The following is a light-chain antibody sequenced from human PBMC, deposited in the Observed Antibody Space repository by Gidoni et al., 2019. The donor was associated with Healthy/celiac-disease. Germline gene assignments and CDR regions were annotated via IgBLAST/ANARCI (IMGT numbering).Light chain of an antibody. V-gene: IGLV1-47*01. CDR2: RKN. CDR3: AAWDDSLSGFYI. J-gene: IGLJ1*01. CDR1: TTNIGSKY. Sequence: QSALTQPPSACGIPVLRVTIPCPRSTTNIGSKYVYWYQQVPGTTPILLNYRKNQRPSEVPDRFSSYKSGTSASRAISGLRSEDEADYYCAAWDDSLSGFYILETGTKVTGL.